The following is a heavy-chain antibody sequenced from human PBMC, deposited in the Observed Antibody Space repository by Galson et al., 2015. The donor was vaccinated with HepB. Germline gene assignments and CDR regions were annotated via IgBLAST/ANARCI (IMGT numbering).Heavy chain of an antibody. CDR3: ARGVGDSSTFDY. V-gene: IGHV3-48*02. J-gene: IGHJ4*02. D-gene: IGHD1-26*01. Sequence: SLRLSCAVSGFTVRDYSLSWIRQAPGKGLECVSYSGKGGSVLEYADSVKGRFTFSRDDDKNSLYLQMNSLRDEDTAVYYCARGVGDSSTFDYWGQGTLVTVSS. CDR2: SGKGGSVL. CDR1: GFTVRDYS.